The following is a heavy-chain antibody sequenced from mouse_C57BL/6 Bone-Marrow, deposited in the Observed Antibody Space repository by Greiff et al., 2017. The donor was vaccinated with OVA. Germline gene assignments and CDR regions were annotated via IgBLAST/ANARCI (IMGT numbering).Heavy chain of an antibody. V-gene: IGHV1-15*01. Sequence: QVQLQQSGAELVRPGASVTLSCKASGYTFTDYEMHWVKQTPVHGLEWIGAIDPETGGTAYNQKFKGKAILTADKSSSTAYMELRSLTSEDSAVDDCTRGRDYSSKAWFAYWGQGTLVTVSA. CDR3: TRGRDYSSKAWFAY. CDR1: GYTFTDYE. J-gene: IGHJ3*01. D-gene: IGHD1-1*01. CDR2: IDPETGGT.